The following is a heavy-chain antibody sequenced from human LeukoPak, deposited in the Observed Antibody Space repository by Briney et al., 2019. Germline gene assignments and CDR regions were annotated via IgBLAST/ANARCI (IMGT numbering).Heavy chain of an antibody. CDR2: INPNSGGT. Sequence: ASVKVSCKASGYTFTGYYMHWLRQAPGQGLEWMGRINPNSGGTNYAQKFQGRVTMTRDTSISTAYMELSRLRSDDTAVYYCAREVRSTSCHFDYWGQGTLVTVSS. CDR3: AREVRSTSCHFDY. CDR1: GYTFTGYY. D-gene: IGHD2-2*01. V-gene: IGHV1-2*06. J-gene: IGHJ4*02.